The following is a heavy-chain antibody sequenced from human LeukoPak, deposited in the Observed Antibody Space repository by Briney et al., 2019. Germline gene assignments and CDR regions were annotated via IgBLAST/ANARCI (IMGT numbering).Heavy chain of an antibody. CDR3: ARQGGRIQLWSYFDY. V-gene: IGHV5-51*01. CDR2: IYPGDSDT. CDR1: GYSFTSYW. D-gene: IGHD5-18*01. J-gene: IGHJ4*02. Sequence: GESLKISCKGSGYSFTSYWIGWVRPMPGKGLEWMGIIYPGDSDTRYSPSFQGQVTISADKSISTAYLQWSSLKASDTAMYYCARQGGRIQLWSYFDYWGQGTLVTASS.